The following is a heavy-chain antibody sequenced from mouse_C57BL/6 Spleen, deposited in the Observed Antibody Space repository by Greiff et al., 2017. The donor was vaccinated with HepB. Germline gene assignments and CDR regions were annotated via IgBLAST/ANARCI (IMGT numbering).Heavy chain of an antibody. J-gene: IGHJ1*03. CDR3: ARGGITTVSFYWYFDV. V-gene: IGHV3-6*01. Sequence: ESGPGLVKPSQSLSLTCSVTGYSITSGYYWNWIRQFPGNKLEWMGYISYDGSNNYNPSLKNRISITRDTSKNQFFLKLNSVTTEDTATYYCARGGITTVSFYWYFDVWGTGTTVTVSS. CDR2: ISYDGSN. D-gene: IGHD1-1*01. CDR1: GYSITSGYY.